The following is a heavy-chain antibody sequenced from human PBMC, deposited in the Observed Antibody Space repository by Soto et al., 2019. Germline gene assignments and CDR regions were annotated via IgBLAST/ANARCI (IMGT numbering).Heavy chain of an antibody. J-gene: IGHJ4*02. Sequence: SETLSLTCTVSGGSVTSDEDYWTWIRQSPGKGLEWIGYISNSGSTGYNPSLKTRLSMSVDRSKNQFTLRLTSVTAADTAVYFCATESGSTYGYFDHWGQGTLVTVSS. V-gene: IGHV4-30-4*01. CDR1: GGSVTSDEDY. CDR3: ATESGSTYGYFDH. D-gene: IGHD5-18*01. CDR2: ISNSGST.